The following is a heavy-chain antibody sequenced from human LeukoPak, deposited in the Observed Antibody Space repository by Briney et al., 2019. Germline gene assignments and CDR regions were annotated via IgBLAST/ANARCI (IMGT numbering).Heavy chain of an antibody. D-gene: IGHD3-22*01. J-gene: IGHJ5*02. V-gene: IGHV4-38-2*02. Sequence: SETLSLTCNVSGYSISSGYYWGWIRQPPGKGLEYIGSIFHTGSADYNPSLKSRVTISVDTSKNQFSLKLSSVTAADTAVYYCARSGRRYDSSGYHQLPKAWFDPWGQGTLVTVSS. CDR3: ARSGRRYDSSGYHQLPKAWFDP. CDR2: IFHTGSA. CDR1: GYSISSGYY.